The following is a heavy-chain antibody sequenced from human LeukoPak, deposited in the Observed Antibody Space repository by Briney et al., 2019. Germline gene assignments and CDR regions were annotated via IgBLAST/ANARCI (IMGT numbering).Heavy chain of an antibody. CDR2: IHPGDSDT. D-gene: IGHD5-12*01. J-gene: IGHJ4*02. Sequence: GDSLKISCQGSGYSFTSYWIGWVRQIPGKGLKWMRIIHPGDSDTRYSPSFQGQVTISADKSITAAYLQWSSLEASDTAMYYCARSGMVATHFLDYWGQGTLVTVSS. CDR1: GYSFTSYW. V-gene: IGHV5-51*01. CDR3: ARSGMVATHFLDY.